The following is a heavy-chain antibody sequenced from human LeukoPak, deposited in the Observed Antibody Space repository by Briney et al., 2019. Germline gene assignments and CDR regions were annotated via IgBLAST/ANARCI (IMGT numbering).Heavy chain of an antibody. J-gene: IGHJ4*02. D-gene: IGHD3-3*01. Sequence: ASVKVSCKASGYTFTSYGISWVRQAPGQGLEWMGWISAYNDNTNYAQKLQGRVTMTTDTSTSTAYMELRSLRSDDTAVYYCARIRDTVFWSGYYHKRYYFDYWGQGTLVTVSS. CDR1: GYTFTSYG. CDR2: ISAYNDNT. V-gene: IGHV1-18*01. CDR3: ARIRDTVFWSGYYHKRYYFDY.